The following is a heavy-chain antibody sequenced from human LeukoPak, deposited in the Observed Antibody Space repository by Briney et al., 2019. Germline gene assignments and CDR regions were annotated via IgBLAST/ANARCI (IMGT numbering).Heavy chain of an antibody. Sequence: GGSLRLSCAASGFTFSSYAMSWVRQAPGKGLEWVSAISGSGGSTYYADSVKGRFTISRDNSKNTLYLQMNSLRAEDTAVYYCATKGYCSGGSCYPYFDYWGQGTLVTVSS. J-gene: IGHJ4*02. CDR1: GFTFSSYA. V-gene: IGHV3-23*01. CDR2: ISGSGGST. D-gene: IGHD2-15*01. CDR3: ATKGYCSGGSCYPYFDY.